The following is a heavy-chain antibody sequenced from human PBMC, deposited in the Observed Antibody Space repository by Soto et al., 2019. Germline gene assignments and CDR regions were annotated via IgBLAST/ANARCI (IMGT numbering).Heavy chain of an antibody. J-gene: IGHJ6*03. CDR2: IYYSGST. CDR3: ARQGQLDPRHYYYYMDV. V-gene: IGHV4-59*08. D-gene: IGHD1-1*01. CDR1: GGSISSYY. Sequence: SETLSLTCTVSGGSISSYYWSWIRQPPGKGLEWIGYIYYSGSTNYNPSLKSRVTISVDTSKNQFSLKLSSVTAADTAVYYCARQGQLDPRHYYYYMDVWGKGTTVTVSS.